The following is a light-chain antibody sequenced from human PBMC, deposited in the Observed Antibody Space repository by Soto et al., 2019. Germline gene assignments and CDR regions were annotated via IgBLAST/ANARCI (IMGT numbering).Light chain of an antibody. CDR2: GVS. CDR3: EQYGRSPPT. V-gene: IGKV3-20*01. J-gene: IGKJ4*01. CDR1: QSVSSSY. Sequence: EIVLTQSPGTLSLSPGERATLSCRASQSVSSSYLAWYQQKPGQAPRLLIYGVSTRATGIPDRFSGSGSGTDFTLTISRLEPEDFAVYYCEQYGRSPPTFGGGTKVEIK.